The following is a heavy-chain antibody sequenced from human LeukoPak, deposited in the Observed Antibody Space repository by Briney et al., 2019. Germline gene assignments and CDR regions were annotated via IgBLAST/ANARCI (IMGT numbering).Heavy chain of an antibody. CDR2: IDPDGSKK. Sequence: GGSLRLSCAASGFTFSNYWMSWVRQAPGKGLEWVANIDPDGSKKQYVDSVKGRFTTSRDNAKNSLYLQMNSLRAEDTAIYYCARIFYFGDNNWRSFDYWGQGTLVTVSS. CDR1: GFTFSNYW. J-gene: IGHJ4*02. V-gene: IGHV3-7*01. D-gene: IGHD1-20*01. CDR3: ARIFYFGDNNWRSFDY.